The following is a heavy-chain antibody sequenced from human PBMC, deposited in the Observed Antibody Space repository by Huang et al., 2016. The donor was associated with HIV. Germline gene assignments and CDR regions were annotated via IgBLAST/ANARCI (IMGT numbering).Heavy chain of an antibody. V-gene: IGHV1-8*02. D-gene: IGHD4-17*01. Sequence: QVHLVQSGAEVKKPGASVKVSCKASGYTFTNYDINGVRQAPGRGLEGRGGMNPNTGNTGFAHSFQGRVTMTRKTSRTTAYMELTSLTSEDTAVYYCARSAYGDLDYWGLGTLVIVSS. CDR3: ARSAYGDLDY. CDR1: GYTFTNYD. J-gene: IGHJ4*02. CDR2: MNPNTGNT.